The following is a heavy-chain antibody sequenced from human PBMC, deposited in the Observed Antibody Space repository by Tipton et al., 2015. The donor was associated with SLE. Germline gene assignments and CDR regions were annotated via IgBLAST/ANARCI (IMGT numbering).Heavy chain of an antibody. CDR3: ARSMLTTKRVFDY. CDR2: ISYPGSY. J-gene: IGHJ4*02. CDR1: GGSMNDYS. Sequence: TLSLTCTVSGGSMNDYSWSWFRQPPGKGLERIGYISYPGSYDHNPPLKGRVTMSVDTSKNQFSLSVNSVTAADTAVYYCARSMLTTKRVFDYLGQGTLVTVSS. V-gene: IGHV4-59*01. D-gene: IGHD3-16*01.